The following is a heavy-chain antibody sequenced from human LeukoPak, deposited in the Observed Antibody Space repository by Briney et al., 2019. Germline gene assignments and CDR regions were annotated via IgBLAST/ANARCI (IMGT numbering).Heavy chain of an antibody. CDR1: GFTFSSYA. V-gene: IGHV3-30*04. Sequence: PGGSLRLSCAASGFTFSSYAMHWVRQAPGKGLEWVAVISYDGSNKYYADSVKGRFTISRDNSKNTLYLQMNSLRAEDTAVYYCARDRRVRGVPIDCWGQGTLVTVSS. CDR3: ARDRRVRGVPIDC. CDR2: ISYDGSNK. D-gene: IGHD3-10*01. J-gene: IGHJ4*02.